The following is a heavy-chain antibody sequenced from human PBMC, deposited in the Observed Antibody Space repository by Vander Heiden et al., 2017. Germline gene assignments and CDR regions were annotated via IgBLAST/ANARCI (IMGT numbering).Heavy chain of an antibody. J-gene: IGHJ4*02. CDR2: INVGHPNT. Sequence: QVQLVQSGAEVKTPGASVKVSCKASGYNFTNYAMHWVRQAAGQSLEWMGRINVGHPNTKYSQKFQGRVTITTDTSASTAYMELSSLRSEDTAVYYCARDRAGYNYGLWGQGTLVTVSS. D-gene: IGHD5-18*01. V-gene: IGHV1-3*01. CDR3: ARDRAGYNYGL. CDR1: GYNFTNYA.